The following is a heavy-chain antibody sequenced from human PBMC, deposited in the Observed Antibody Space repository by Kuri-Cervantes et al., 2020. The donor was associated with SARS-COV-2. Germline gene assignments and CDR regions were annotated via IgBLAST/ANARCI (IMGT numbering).Heavy chain of an antibody. V-gene: IGHV3-30*03. CDR2: ISYDGSNK. CDR1: GFTFSSYS. J-gene: IGHJ4*02. Sequence: GESLKISCAASGFTFSSYSMNWVRQAPGKGLEWVAVISYDGSNKYYADSVKGRFTISRDNSKNTLYLQMNSLRAEDTAVYYCARDPLAARLVVVILGAFDIWGQGTLVTVSS. CDR3: ARDPLAARLVVVILGAFDI. D-gene: IGHD3-22*01.